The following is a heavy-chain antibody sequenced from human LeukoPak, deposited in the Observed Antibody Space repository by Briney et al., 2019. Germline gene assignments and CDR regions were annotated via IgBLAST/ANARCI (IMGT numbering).Heavy chain of an antibody. Sequence: QPGRSLRLSCAASGFTVDDYAMLWVRQAPGKGLEWVSGISWDSGSIGYADSVKGRFTISRDNAKNSLYLQMNSLRAEDTALYYCAKDRYYDFWSGYFDYWGQGTLVTVSS. J-gene: IGHJ4*02. CDR2: ISWDSGSI. CDR3: AKDRYYDFWSGYFDY. CDR1: GFTVDDYA. D-gene: IGHD3-3*01. V-gene: IGHV3-9*01.